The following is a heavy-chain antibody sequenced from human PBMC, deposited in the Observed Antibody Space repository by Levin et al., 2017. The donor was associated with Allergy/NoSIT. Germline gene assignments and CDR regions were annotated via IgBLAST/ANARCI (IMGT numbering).Heavy chain of an antibody. Sequence: GESLKISCEGSGYTFTDYWIGWVRQMPGRGLEWMGIIYPGDSDTRYSPSFQGQVTISADKSINTAYLQWSSLKASDTAIYYCARHTSAVTNNWFDPWGQGTLVTVSS. CDR3: ARHTSAVTNNWFDP. J-gene: IGHJ5*02. V-gene: IGHV5-51*01. CDR1: GYTFTDYW. D-gene: IGHD4-17*01. CDR2: IYPGDSDT.